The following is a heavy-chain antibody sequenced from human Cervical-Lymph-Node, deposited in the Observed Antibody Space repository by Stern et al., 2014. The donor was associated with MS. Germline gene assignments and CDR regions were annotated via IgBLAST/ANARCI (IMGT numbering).Heavy chain of an antibody. Sequence: QLQLQESGPGKVKPSETLSLTCSVSGGSISSYYCSWVRQPAGKGLEWIGRINTFGSTNFNPSLRSRLTMSVDTSKTQFSLKRKSGTAADTAVYYCARGVLGFGEFPYGMDVWGQGTTVTVSS. CDR1: GGSISSYY. CDR3: ARGVLGFGEFPYGMDV. CDR2: INTFGST. V-gene: IGHV4-4*07. D-gene: IGHD3-10*01. J-gene: IGHJ6*02.